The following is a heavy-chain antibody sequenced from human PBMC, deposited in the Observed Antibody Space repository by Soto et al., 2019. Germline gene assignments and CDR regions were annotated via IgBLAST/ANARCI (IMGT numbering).Heavy chain of an antibody. V-gene: IGHV3-74*01. Sequence: PGGSLRLSCAASGFTFSSYWMHWVRQAPGKGLVWVSRINSDGSSTSYADSVKGRFTISRDNAKNTLYLQMNSLRAEDTAVYYCARDRDFWSGYWDDAFDIWGQGKMVTVS. D-gene: IGHD3-3*01. J-gene: IGHJ3*02. CDR3: ARDRDFWSGYWDDAFDI. CDR2: INSDGSST. CDR1: GFTFSSYW.